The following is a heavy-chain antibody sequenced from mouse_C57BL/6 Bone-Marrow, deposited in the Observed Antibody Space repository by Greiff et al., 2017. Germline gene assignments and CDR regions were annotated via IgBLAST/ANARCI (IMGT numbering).Heavy chain of an antibody. Sequence: QVQLQQPGAELVKPGASVKMSCKASGYTFTSYWITWVKQRPGQGPEWIGDIYPTSGRTNYNEKFKSKAILTVDTSSNTAYMQLRSLTSEDSAVFYCARSGPLGRSFDYWGQGTTLTGSS. CDR1: GYTFTSYW. V-gene: IGHV1-55*01. CDR2: IYPTSGRT. CDR3: ARSGPLGRSFDY. D-gene: IGHD4-1*01. J-gene: IGHJ2*01.